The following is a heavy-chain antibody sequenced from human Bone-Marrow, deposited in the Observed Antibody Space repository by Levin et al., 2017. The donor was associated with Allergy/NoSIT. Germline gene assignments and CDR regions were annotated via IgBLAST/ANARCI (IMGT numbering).Heavy chain of an antibody. CDR2: IYPGDSDT. D-gene: IGHD3-22*01. Sequence: GESLKISCKGSGYDFTSFWIGWVRQMPGKGLEWIGMIYPGDSDTRYSPSFEGQVTMSADKSLNTAYLQWSSLKASDTALYFCARRAYSSGPTDFWGQGTLVSVSS. J-gene: IGHJ4*02. CDR3: ARRAYSSGPTDF. V-gene: IGHV5-51*01. CDR1: GYDFTSFW.